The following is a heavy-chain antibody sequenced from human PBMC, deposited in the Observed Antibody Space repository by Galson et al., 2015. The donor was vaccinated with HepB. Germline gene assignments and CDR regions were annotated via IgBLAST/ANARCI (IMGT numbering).Heavy chain of an antibody. CDR1: GGSISSYH. J-gene: IGHJ5*02. V-gene: IGHV4-59*01. CDR3: ARTPGYCSGGSCETPTDNWFDP. Sequence: ETLSLTCTVSGGSISSYHWSWIRQPPGKGLEWIGYIYYSGSTNYNPSLKSRVTISVDTSKNQFSLKLSSVTAADTAVYYCARTPGYCSGGSCETPTDNWFDPWGQGTLVTVSS. D-gene: IGHD2-15*01. CDR2: IYYSGST.